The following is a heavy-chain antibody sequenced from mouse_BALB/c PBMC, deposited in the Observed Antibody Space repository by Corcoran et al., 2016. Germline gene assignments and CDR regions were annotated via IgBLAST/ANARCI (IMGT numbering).Heavy chain of an antibody. CDR1: GYSITSGYY. CDR2: ISYDGSN. V-gene: IGHV3-6*02. CDR3: ARMDRY. Sequence: DVQLQESGPGLVKPSQSLSLTCSVTGYSITSGYYWNWIRQFPGNKLEWMGYISYDGSNNYNPSLKNRISITRDTSKNQFFLKLNSVTTEDTATYYCARMDRYWGQGTLVTVSA. D-gene: IGHD2-14*01. J-gene: IGHJ3*01.